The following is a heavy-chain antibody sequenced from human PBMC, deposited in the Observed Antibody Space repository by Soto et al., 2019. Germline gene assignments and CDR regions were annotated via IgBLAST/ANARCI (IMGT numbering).Heavy chain of an antibody. CDR1: GFTFSSYA. CDR3: AKEMTSGYYLFDY. CDR2: ISGTGGST. D-gene: IGHD3-22*01. Sequence: GGSPRLSCAASGFTFSSYAMSWVRQAPGKGLEWVSTISGTGGSTYYPDSVKGRFTISRDNSKNTVYLQMNSLRAEDAAVYYCAKEMTSGYYLFDYWGQGTLVTVSS. J-gene: IGHJ4*02. V-gene: IGHV3-23*01.